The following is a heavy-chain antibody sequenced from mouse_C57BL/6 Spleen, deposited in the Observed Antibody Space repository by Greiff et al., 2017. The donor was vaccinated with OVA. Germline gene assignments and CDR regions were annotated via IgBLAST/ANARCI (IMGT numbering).Heavy chain of an antibody. CDR2: IDPSDSYT. CDR1: GYTFTSYW. V-gene: IGHV1-50*01. D-gene: IGHD1-1*01. CDR3: VSGTTVVSYFDY. Sequence: VQLQQSGAELVKPGASVKLSCKASGYTFTSYWMQWVKQRPGQGLEWIGEIDPSDSYTNYNQKFKGKATLTVDTSSSTAYMQLSSLTSEDSAVYYCVSGTTVVSYFDYWGQGTTLTVSS. J-gene: IGHJ2*01.